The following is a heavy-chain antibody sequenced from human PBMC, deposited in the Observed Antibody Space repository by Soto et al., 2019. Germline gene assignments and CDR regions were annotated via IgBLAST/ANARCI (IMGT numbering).Heavy chain of an antibody. D-gene: IGHD6-13*01. CDR1: GYTFTGYY. CDR2: INPNSGGT. V-gene: IGHV1-2*02. CDR3: ANSIAAAGNNWFDP. J-gene: IGHJ5*02. Sequence: ASVRVSCKASGYTFTGYYMHWVRQAPGQGLEWMGWINPNSGGTNYAQKFQGRVTMTRDTSISTAYMELSRLRSDDTAVYYCANSIAAAGNNWFDPWGQGTLVTVSS.